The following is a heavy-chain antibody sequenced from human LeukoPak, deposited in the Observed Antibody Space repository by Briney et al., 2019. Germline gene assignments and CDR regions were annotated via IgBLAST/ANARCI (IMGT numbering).Heavy chain of an antibody. CDR1: GGSINYYY. D-gene: IGHD2-15*01. V-gene: IGHV4-59*01. CDR3: ARVGRYCSGGSCYGENWFDP. J-gene: IGHJ5*02. CDR2: IHSSGNT. Sequence: KASETLSLTCTVSGGSINYYYWNWIRQPPGKGLEWIGYIHSSGNTRYNPSLRSRVTMSVETSKNQFSLRLTSVTPADTAVYYCARVGRYCSGGSCYGENWFDPWGQGTLVTVSS.